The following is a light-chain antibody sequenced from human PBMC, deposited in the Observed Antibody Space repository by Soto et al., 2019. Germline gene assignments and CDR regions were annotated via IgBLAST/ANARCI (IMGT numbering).Light chain of an antibody. CDR1: SSNIGNNY. J-gene: IGLJ2*01. CDR2: DTN. Sequence: QAVVTQPPSVSAAPGQKVTISCSGSSSNIGNNYVSWYQHLPGRAPKLLIYDTNKRPSGIPDRFSGSKSGTSATLGITGLQTGDEADYYCGTWDSSLSAVIFGGGTKLTVL. CDR3: GTWDSSLSAVI. V-gene: IGLV1-51*01.